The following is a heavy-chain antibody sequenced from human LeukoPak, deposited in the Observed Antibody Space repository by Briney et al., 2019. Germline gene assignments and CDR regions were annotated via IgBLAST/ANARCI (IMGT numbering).Heavy chain of an antibody. CDR2: INPSGGST. J-gene: IGHJ4*02. V-gene: IGHV1-46*01. CDR3: ARSPITNIWYYFDY. CDR1: GYTFTGYY. D-gene: IGHD2-8*02. Sequence: ASMKISCKASGYTFTGYYVHWVRQAPGQGPEWMGMINPSGGSTSYSQKFQGRVTMTRDTSTTTLYMDLSSLRSEDTAVYYCARSPITNIWYYFDYWGQGTLVTVSS.